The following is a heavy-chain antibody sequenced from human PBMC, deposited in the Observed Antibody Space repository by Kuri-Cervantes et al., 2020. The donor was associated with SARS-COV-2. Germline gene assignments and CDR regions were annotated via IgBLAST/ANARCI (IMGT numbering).Heavy chain of an antibody. CDR1: GHSFTSHW. D-gene: IGHD1-26*01. V-gene: IGHV5-51*01. CDR2: IYPGDSDT. Sequence: KVSCKGSGHSFTSHWIGWVRQMPGKGLEWMGIIYPGDSDTRYSPSFQGQVTISADESISTAYLQWSSLKASDTAMYYCARQASIVGATTGFDYWGQGTLVTVSS. CDR3: ARQASIVGATTGFDY. J-gene: IGHJ4*02.